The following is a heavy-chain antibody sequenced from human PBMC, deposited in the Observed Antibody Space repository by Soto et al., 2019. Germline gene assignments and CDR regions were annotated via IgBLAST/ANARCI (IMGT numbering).Heavy chain of an antibody. CDR2: IYYGWNT. D-gene: IGHD3-22*01. V-gene: IGHV4-59*01. J-gene: IGHJ4*02. Sequence: SETLSVTGSFSCGSIIYYYLSWIRQPPGKELEWIGYIYYGWNTNYNPSLKSRVTISVDTSKNQFSLKLISVTAADTAVYYCARDREYYDRSGLYLDYWRQGTLVTFSS. CDR1: CGSIIYYY. CDR3: ARDREYYDRSGLYLDY.